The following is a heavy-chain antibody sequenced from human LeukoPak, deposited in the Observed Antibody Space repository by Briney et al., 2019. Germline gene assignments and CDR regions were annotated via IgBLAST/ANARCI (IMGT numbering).Heavy chain of an antibody. CDR2: INPNSGGT. V-gene: IGHV1-2*02. CDR3: ARKGVLLWFGELLYRTEFDY. D-gene: IGHD3-10*01. Sequence: ASVKVSCKASGYTFTGYYMHWVRQAPGQGLEWMGWINPNSGGTNYAQKFQGRVTMTRDTSISTAYMELSRLRSDDTAVYYCARKGVLLWFGELLYRTEFDYWGQGTLVTVSS. CDR1: GYTFTGYY. J-gene: IGHJ4*02.